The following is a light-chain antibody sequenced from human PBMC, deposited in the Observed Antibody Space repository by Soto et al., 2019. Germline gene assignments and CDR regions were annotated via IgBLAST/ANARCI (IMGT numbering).Light chain of an antibody. CDR1: QSVTSNY. Sequence: EIVLTQSPGTLSLSPGERATLSCRASQSVTSNYLAWYQQKPGQAPGLLIYGASSRATGIPDRFSGSGSGTDFTLTISRLEPEDFAVYYCQQYGSSPATFGQGNKLEIK. J-gene: IGKJ2*01. CDR2: GAS. V-gene: IGKV3-20*01. CDR3: QQYGSSPAT.